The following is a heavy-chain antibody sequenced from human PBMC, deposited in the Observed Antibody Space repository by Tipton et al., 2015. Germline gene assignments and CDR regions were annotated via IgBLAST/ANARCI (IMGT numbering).Heavy chain of an antibody. V-gene: IGHV4-31*03. CDR1: GGSISNGGHY. J-gene: IGHJ4*02. CDR3: ARHSFNFGY. D-gene: IGHD2/OR15-2a*01. Sequence: TLSLTCTVSGGSISNGGHYWTWIRQHPGKGLEWIGYIYYTGSTYYNPSLKSRVSISADTSRNQFSLKLSSVTAADTAVYYCARHSFNFGYWGQGTLVTVSS. CDR2: IYYTGST.